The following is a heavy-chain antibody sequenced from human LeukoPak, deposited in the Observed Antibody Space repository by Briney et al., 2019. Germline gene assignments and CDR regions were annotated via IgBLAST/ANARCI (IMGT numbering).Heavy chain of an antibody. CDR1: GYTFTSYD. V-gene: IGHV1-8*01. CDR2: MNPNSGNT. Sequence: GASVKVSCKASGYTFTSYDINWVRQATGQGLEWMGWMNPNSGNTGYAQKFQGRVTMTRNTSISAAYMELSSLRSEDTAVYYCARETNYDSSGYYSDDAFDIWGQGTMVTVSS. J-gene: IGHJ3*02. D-gene: IGHD3-22*01. CDR3: ARETNYDSSGYYSDDAFDI.